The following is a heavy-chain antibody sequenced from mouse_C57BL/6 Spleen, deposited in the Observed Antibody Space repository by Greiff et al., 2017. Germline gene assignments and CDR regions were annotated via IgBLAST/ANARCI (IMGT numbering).Heavy chain of an antibody. CDR1: GYAFSSSW. Sequence: VQLQESGPELVKPGASVKISCKASGYAFSSSWMNWVKQRPGKGLEWIGRIYPGDGDTNYNGKFKGKATLTADKSSSTAYMQLSSLTSEDSAVYFCARWNSNWGGFAYWGQGTLVTVSA. J-gene: IGHJ3*01. V-gene: IGHV1-82*01. CDR3: ARWNSNWGGFAY. CDR2: IYPGDGDT. D-gene: IGHD2-5*01.